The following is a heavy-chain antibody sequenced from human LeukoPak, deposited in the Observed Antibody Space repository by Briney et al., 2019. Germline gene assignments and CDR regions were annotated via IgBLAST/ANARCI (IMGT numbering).Heavy chain of an antibody. V-gene: IGHV4-39*01. Sequence: SETLSLTCTVSGGSISSSSYYWGWIRQPPGEGLEWIGSISYTGSTYYNPSLKSRVTVSVDTSKNQFSLKLRSVTAADTAVYYCARLFGQYYFDYWGQGTLVTVSS. D-gene: IGHD3-10*01. CDR2: ISYTGST. J-gene: IGHJ4*02. CDR3: ARLFGQYYFDY. CDR1: GGSISSSSYY.